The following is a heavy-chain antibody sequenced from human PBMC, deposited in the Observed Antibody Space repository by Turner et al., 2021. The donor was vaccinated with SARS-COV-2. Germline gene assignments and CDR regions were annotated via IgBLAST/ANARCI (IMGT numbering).Heavy chain of an antibody. D-gene: IGHD1-1*01. V-gene: IGHV3-74*01. CDR1: GFTFSNYW. CDR3: ARDWNRGMDV. CDR2: INREGSDA. J-gene: IGHJ6*02. Sequence: EVQLSESGGGLVQPVGTLRLSCAASGFTFSNYWMHLVRQGPGKGQVWFSRINREGSDATYADSVKGRFTISRDNAKNSVSLQMSSLRVEDTALYYCARDWNRGMDVWVQGTTVIVSS.